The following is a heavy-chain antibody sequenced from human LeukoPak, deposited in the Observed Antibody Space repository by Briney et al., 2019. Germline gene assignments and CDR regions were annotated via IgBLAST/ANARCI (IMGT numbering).Heavy chain of an antibody. CDR3: ARGYCSSTSCLPLFDY. J-gene: IGHJ4*02. CDR1: GYSFTSYW. Sequence: RGESLKISCKGSGYSFTSYWIGWVRQMPGKGLEWMGIIYPGDPDTRYGPSFQGQVTISADKSISTAYLQWSSLKASDTAMYYCARGYCSSTSCLPLFDYWGQGTLVTVSS. D-gene: IGHD2-2*01. V-gene: IGHV5-51*01. CDR2: IYPGDPDT.